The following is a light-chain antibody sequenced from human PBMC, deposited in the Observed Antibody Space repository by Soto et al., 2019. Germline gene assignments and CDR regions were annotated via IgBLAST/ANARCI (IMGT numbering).Light chain of an antibody. CDR2: GAS. Sequence: ELVLTQSPGTLSLSPGERATLSSRVSQSVSGSYLAWYQQKPGQAPRLLIYGASHRATGIPDRFSGSGSVTDFTLTISRLEAEYFAVYYCQQFCNSLPYTVGQATKLEIK. CDR1: QSVSGSY. CDR3: QQFCNSLPYT. J-gene: IGKJ2*01. V-gene: IGKV3-20*01.